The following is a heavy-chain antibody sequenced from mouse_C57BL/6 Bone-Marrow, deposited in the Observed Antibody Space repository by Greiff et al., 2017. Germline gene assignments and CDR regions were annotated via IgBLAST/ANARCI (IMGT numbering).Heavy chain of an antibody. D-gene: IGHD2-4*01. CDR3: ARDYDYSAWFAY. CDR2: ISSGSSTI. Sequence: EVMLVESGGGLVKPGGSLKLSCAASGFTFSDYGMHWVRQAPEKGLEWVAYISSGSSTIYYADTVKGRFTISRDNAKNTLFLQMTSLRSADTAMYYCARDYDYSAWFAYWGQGTLVTVSA. J-gene: IGHJ3*01. CDR1: GFTFSDYG. V-gene: IGHV5-17*01.